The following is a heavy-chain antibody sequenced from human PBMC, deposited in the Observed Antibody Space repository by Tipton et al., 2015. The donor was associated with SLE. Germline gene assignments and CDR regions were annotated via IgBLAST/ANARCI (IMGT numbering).Heavy chain of an antibody. D-gene: IGHD2-21*02. J-gene: IGHJ4*02. CDR3: ATRMESGDLVYFDY. Sequence: WVRQAPGKGLEWIGSIYYSGSTYYNPSLKSRVTISVDTSKNQFSLKLSSVTATDTAVYYCATRMESGDLVYFDYWGQGTLVTVSS. V-gene: IGHV4-39*01. CDR2: IYYSGST.